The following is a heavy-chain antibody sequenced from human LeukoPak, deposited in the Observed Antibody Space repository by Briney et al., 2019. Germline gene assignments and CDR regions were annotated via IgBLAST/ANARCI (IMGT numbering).Heavy chain of an antibody. CDR3: AKSGHYYYYYMDV. V-gene: IGHV3-48*03. Sequence: GGSLRLSCAASGFTFSSYEMNWVRQAPGKGLEWVPYISSSGSTIYYADSVKGRFTISRDNAKNSLYLQMNSLRAEDTALYYCAKSGHYYYYYMDVWGQGTLVTVSS. J-gene: IGHJ6*03. CDR1: GFTFSSYE. D-gene: IGHD2-8*02. CDR2: ISSSGSTI.